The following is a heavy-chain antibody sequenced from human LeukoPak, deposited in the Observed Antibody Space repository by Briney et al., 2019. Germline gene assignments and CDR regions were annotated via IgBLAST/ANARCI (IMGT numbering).Heavy chain of an antibody. D-gene: IGHD3-3*01. CDR2: IDPSDSYT. Sequence: GESLRTSCKGSGYSFTSYWISWVRQMPGKGLEWMGRIDPSDSYTNYSPSFQGHVTIPADKSISTAYLQWSSLKASDTAMYYCGSRGFWSEYGMDVWGQGTTVTVSS. CDR1: GYSFTSYW. CDR3: GSRGFWSEYGMDV. V-gene: IGHV5-10-1*01. J-gene: IGHJ6*02.